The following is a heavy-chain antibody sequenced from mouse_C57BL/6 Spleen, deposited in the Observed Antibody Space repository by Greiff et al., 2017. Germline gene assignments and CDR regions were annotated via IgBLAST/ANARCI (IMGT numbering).Heavy chain of an antibody. Sequence: EVKVVESGGGLVQPGGSLSLSCAASGFTFTDYYMSWVRQPPGKALEWLGFIRNKANGYTTEYSASVKGRFTISRDNSQSILYLQMNALRAEDSATYYCARYIGLIDYWGQGTTLTVSS. CDR2: IRNKANGYTT. V-gene: IGHV7-3*01. J-gene: IGHJ2*01. CDR3: ARYIGLIDY. CDR1: GFTFTDYY.